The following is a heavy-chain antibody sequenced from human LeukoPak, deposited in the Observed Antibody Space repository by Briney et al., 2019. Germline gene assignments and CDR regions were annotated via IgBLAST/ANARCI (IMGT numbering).Heavy chain of an antibody. D-gene: IGHD2-15*01. CDR1: GFTFSSYW. Sequence: GGSLRLSCAASGFTFSSYWMSWVRQAPGKGLEWVANIKQDGSEKYYVDSVKGRFTISRGNAKNSLYLQMNSLRAEDTAVYYCARGYCSGGSCYGKFDYWGQGTLVSVSS. V-gene: IGHV3-7*04. J-gene: IGHJ4*02. CDR3: ARGYCSGGSCYGKFDY. CDR2: IKQDGSEK.